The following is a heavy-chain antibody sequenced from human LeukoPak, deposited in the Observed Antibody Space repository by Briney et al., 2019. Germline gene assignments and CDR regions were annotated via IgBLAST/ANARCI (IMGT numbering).Heavy chain of an antibody. CDR1: GGSISSYY. CDR3: ARTQEDGYSDY. CDR2: IYYSGST. J-gene: IGHJ4*02. V-gene: IGHV4-59*08. Sequence: PSETLSLTCTVSGGSISSYYWSWIRQPPGKGLEWIGYIYYSGSTNYNPSLKSRVTIPVDTSKKQFSLKLSSVTAADTAVYYCARTQEDGYSDYWGQGTLVTVSS.